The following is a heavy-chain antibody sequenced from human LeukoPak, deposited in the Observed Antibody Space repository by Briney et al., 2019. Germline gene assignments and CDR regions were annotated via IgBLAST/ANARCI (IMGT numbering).Heavy chain of an antibody. V-gene: IGHV1-2*02. D-gene: IGHD3-3*01. CDR1: GYTFTGYY. Sequence: ASVKVSCKASGYTFTGYYMHWVRQAPGQGLEWMGWINPNSGGTNYARKFQGRVTMTRDTSISTAYMELSRLRSDDTAAYYCARDVEITIFGVGDRGYWGQGTLVTVSS. CDR2: INPNSGGT. CDR3: ARDVEITIFGVGDRGY. J-gene: IGHJ4*02.